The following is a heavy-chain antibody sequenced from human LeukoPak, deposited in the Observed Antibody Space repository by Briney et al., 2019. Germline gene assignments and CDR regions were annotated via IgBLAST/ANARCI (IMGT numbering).Heavy chain of an antibody. Sequence: PGGSLRLSCAASGFTFDNYGMSWVRQAPGKRLEWVSGIYWNGGSTGYADSVKGRFTISRDNAKNSLYLQMNSLRVEDTALYYCARIDTYYYDSSGYYSAFDIWGQGTIVTVSS. CDR3: ARIDTYYYDSSGYYSAFDI. J-gene: IGHJ3*02. V-gene: IGHV3-20*04. CDR1: GFTFDNYG. D-gene: IGHD3-22*01. CDR2: IYWNGGST.